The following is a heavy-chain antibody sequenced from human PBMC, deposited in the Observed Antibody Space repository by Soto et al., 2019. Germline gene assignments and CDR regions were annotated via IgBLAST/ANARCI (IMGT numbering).Heavy chain of an antibody. J-gene: IGHJ4*02. Sequence: SETLSLTCTVSGGSISSYYWSWIRQPAGKGLEWIGRIYTSGSTNYNPSLKSRVTMSVDTSKNQFSLKLSSVTAADTAVDYCARDRGGYCSGGSCWGIDYWGQGTLVTAPQ. CDR2: IYTSGST. CDR3: ARDRGGYCSGGSCWGIDY. V-gene: IGHV4-4*07. D-gene: IGHD2-15*01. CDR1: GGSISSYY.